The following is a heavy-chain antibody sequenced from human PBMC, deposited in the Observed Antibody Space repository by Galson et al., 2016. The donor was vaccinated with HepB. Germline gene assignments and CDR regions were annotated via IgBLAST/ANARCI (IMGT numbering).Heavy chain of an antibody. V-gene: IGHV3-21*01. CDR1: GFTFTRYT. J-gene: IGHJ3*02. CDR2: ISGGSSYK. CDR3: ARTPGYSGTWYDAFDI. Sequence: SLRLSCAASGFTFTRYTMNWVRQSPGKGLEWVSSISGGSSYKYYADSVKGRFTISRDNSKSSLYLQVNSLRAEDTAIYFCARTPGYSGTWYDAFDIWGPGTIVTVSS. D-gene: IGHD6-13*01.